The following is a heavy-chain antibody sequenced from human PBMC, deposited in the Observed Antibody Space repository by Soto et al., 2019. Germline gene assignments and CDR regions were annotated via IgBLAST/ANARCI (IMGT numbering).Heavy chain of an antibody. Sequence: SETLSLTCAVYGGSFSGYYWSWIRQPPGKGLEWIGEINHSGSTNYNPSLKSRVTISVDTSKNQFSLKLSSVTAADTAVYYCARVYYYYYYKDVWGKGTTVTVSS. CDR1: GGSFSGYY. V-gene: IGHV4-34*01. CDR2: INHSGST. J-gene: IGHJ6*03. CDR3: ARVYYYYYYKDV.